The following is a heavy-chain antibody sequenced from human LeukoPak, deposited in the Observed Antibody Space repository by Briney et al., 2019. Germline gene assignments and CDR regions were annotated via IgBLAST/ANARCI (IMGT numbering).Heavy chain of an antibody. CDR3: ARDRFPYDILSGQDY. Sequence: GGSLRLSRAASGFTFRSYSINWVPQAPGKGRECGSSISSSSSYIYYADSGKGRFTKSRDNAKNSVYLQMNSLRREDTAMYYCARDRFPYDILSGQDYWGQGTLVTVSS. CDR2: ISSSSSYI. D-gene: IGHD3-9*01. J-gene: IGHJ4*02. V-gene: IGHV3-21*01. CDR1: GFTFRSYS.